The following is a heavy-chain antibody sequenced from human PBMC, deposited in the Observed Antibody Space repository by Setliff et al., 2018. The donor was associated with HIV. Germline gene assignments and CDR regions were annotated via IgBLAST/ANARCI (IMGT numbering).Heavy chain of an antibody. Sequence: PSETLSLTCTVYGGSFSDYYWSWIRQPPGKGLEWIGEINHNGNTNYNPSLKSRVTTSVDTSKNQFSLKLSSVTAADTAVYYCARGHYSSSYFDYWGQGTLVTVSS. J-gene: IGHJ4*02. CDR3: ARGHYSSSYFDY. CDR1: GGSFSDYY. D-gene: IGHD6-6*01. CDR2: INHNGNT. V-gene: IGHV4-34*01.